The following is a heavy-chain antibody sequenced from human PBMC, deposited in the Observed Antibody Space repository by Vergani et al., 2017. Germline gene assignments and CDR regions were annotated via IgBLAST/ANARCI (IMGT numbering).Heavy chain of an antibody. CDR2: IIPIIRLA. CDR3: ARVRGYCSGGSCYFQMYYFDY. V-gene: IGHV1-69*02. CDR1: GDIFNNYT. Sequence: QVHLEQSGTEVKKPGSSVKVSCKVSGDIFNNYTVTWVRQAPGQGLEWMGRIIPIIRLATSAQKFQDRVKITGDTSTNTVYMEMNNLRSEDTAVYYCARVRGYCSGGSCYFQMYYFDYWGQGTLVTVSS. D-gene: IGHD2-15*01. J-gene: IGHJ4*02.